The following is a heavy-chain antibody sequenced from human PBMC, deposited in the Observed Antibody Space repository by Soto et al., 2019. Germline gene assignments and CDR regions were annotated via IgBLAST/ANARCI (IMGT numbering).Heavy chain of an antibody. CDR1: GGSISSSSYY. CDR2: IYYSGST. Sequence: SETLSLTCTVSGGSISSSSYYWGWIRQPPGKGLEWIGSIYYSGSTYYNQSLKNQVGISLDTSKDQLSLKMKSVTVADTSVYYCARERDSFLAASYYFDNWGQGTVVTVSS. V-gene: IGHV4-39*07. J-gene: IGHJ4*02. CDR3: ARERDSFLAASYYFDN. D-gene: IGHD6-19*01.